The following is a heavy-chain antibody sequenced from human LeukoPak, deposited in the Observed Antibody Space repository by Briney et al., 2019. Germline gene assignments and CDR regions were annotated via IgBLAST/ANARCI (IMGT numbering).Heavy chain of an antibody. CDR1: GFSFTNYA. CDR3: ARASWISTADAVW. D-gene: IGHD2-2*03. V-gene: IGHV3-23*01. CDR2: MKCGGET. Sequence: AGSLRLSCAAPGFSFTNYAMSWVRQAAPSGPQWLASMKCGGETFYADSVKGRFTLTRDDSRNTVYLQLNNLRVKDTAIYYCARASWISTADAVWWGQGTQVTVSS. J-gene: IGHJ4*02.